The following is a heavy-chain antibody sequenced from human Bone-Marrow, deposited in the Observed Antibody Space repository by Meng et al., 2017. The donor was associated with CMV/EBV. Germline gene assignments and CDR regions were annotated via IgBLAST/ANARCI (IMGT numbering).Heavy chain of an antibody. CDR3: ARDFHCSSTSCYTREAFDI. D-gene: IGHD2-2*02. Sequence: ASVKVSCKASGYTFTSYGISWVRQAPGQGLEWMGWISAYNGNTNYVQKLQGRVTMTTDTSTSTAYMELRSLRSDDTAVYYCARDFHCSSTSCYTREAFDIWGQGTMVTVSS. V-gene: IGHV1-18*01. J-gene: IGHJ3*02. CDR1: GYTFTSYG. CDR2: ISAYNGNT.